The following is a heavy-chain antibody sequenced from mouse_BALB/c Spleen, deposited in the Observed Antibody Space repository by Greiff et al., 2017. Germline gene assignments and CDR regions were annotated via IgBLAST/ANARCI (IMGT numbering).Heavy chain of an antibody. Sequence: QVQLQQSGAELVRPGASVTLSCKASGYTFTDYEMHWVKQTPVHGLEWIGAIDPETGGTAYNQKFTGKATLTADKSSSTAYMELRSLTSEDSAVYYCTRWEWFDYWGQGTTLTVSS. J-gene: IGHJ2*01. CDR2: IDPETGGT. D-gene: IGHD4-1*01. CDR1: GYTFTDYE. V-gene: IGHV1-15*01. CDR3: TRWEWFDY.